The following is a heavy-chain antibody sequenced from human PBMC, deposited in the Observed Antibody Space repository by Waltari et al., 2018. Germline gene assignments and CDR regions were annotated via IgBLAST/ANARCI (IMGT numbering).Heavy chain of an antibody. Sequence: QVQLVQSGAEVKKPGSSVKVSCKASGGTFSSYAISWVRQAPGQGLEWMGGIIPSLGTANNAQKVQGRATITTDESTSTAYMELSSLRAEDTVVYYCARGRNDYDYYYGMDVWGQGTTVTVSS. CDR1: GGTFSSYA. D-gene: IGHD1-1*01. CDR3: ARGRNDYDYYYGMDV. J-gene: IGHJ6*02. CDR2: IIPSLGTA. V-gene: IGHV1-69*05.